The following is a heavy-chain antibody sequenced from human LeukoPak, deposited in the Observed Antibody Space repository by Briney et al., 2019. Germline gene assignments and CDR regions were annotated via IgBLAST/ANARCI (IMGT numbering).Heavy chain of an antibody. J-gene: IGHJ4*02. D-gene: IGHD6-25*01. CDR1: GGTFSSYA. Sequence: GASVKVSCKASGGTFSSYAISWVRPAPGQGLEWMGGIIPIFGTANYAQKFQGRVTITADESTSTAYMELSSLRSEGTAVYYCARHGYSSEYYFDYWGQGTLVTVSS. CDR3: ARHGYSSEYYFDY. CDR2: IIPIFGTA. V-gene: IGHV1-69*13.